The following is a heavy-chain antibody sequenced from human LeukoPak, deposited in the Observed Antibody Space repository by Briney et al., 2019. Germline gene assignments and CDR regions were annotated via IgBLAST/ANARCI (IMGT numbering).Heavy chain of an antibody. Sequence: GGSLRLSCAASGFTFSSYSMNWVRQAPGKGLEWVSSISSSSSTIYYADSVEGRFTISRDNAKNSLYLQMNSLRAEDTAVYYCAELGITMIGGVWGKGTTVTISS. CDR1: GFTFSSYS. CDR3: AELGITMIGGV. CDR2: ISSSSSTI. J-gene: IGHJ6*04. V-gene: IGHV3-48*04. D-gene: IGHD3-10*02.